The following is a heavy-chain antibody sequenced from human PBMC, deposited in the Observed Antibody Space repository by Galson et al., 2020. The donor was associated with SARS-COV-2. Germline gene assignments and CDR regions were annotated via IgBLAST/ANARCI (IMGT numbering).Heavy chain of an antibody. CDR2: IYTSGST. J-gene: IGHJ6*03. D-gene: IGHD5-12*01. CDR3: ARCPTNYYYYYMDV. Sequence: SETLSLTCTVSGGSISSGSYYWSWIRQPAGKGLEWIGRIYTSGSTNYNPSLKSRVTISVDTSKNQFSLKLSSVTAADTAVYYCARCPTNYYYYYMDVWGKGTTVTVSS. V-gene: IGHV4-61*02. CDR1: GGSISSGSYY.